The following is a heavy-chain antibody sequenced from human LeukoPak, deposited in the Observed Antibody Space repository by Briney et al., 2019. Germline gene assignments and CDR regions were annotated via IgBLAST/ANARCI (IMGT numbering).Heavy chain of an antibody. V-gene: IGHV1-2*02. J-gene: IGHJ4*02. D-gene: IGHD3-3*01. Sequence: GASVKVSCKASGYTFTGYYMNWVRQAPGQGLEWKGWINPNSGGTNYAQKFQGRVTMTRDTSISTAYMELSRLRSDDTAMYYCAREGRLYKNYDFWSADNPGDFDYWGQGTLVTVSS. CDR3: AREGRLYKNYDFWSADNPGDFDY. CDR1: GYTFTGYY. CDR2: INPNSGGT.